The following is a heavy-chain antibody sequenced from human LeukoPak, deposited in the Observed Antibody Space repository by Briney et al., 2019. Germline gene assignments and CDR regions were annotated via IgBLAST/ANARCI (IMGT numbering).Heavy chain of an antibody. Sequence: GGSLRLSCAASGFTVSSNYMSWVRQAPGKGLEWVAVVYSGGRTYYADSVKGRFTISRDNSKNTLSLQMNSLRAEDTALYYCARDLDSSGYLDAFDIWGQGTMVTVSS. CDR2: VYSGGRT. CDR1: GFTVSSNY. J-gene: IGHJ3*02. V-gene: IGHV3-53*01. CDR3: ARDLDSSGYLDAFDI. D-gene: IGHD3-22*01.